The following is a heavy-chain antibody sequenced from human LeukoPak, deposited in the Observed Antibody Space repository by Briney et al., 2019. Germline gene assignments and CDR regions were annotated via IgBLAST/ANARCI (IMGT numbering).Heavy chain of an antibody. CDR1: EFTFSSYE. J-gene: IGHJ4*02. D-gene: IGHD4-23*01. V-gene: IGHV3-48*03. CDR3: ARDYGGSSPFDY. Sequence: GGSLRLSCAASEFTFSSYEMNWVRQAPGKGLEWVSYISSSGSTIYFADSVKGRFTISRDNAKNSLYLQMNSLRAEDTAVYYCARDYGGSSPFDYWGQGTLVTVSS. CDR2: ISSSGSTI.